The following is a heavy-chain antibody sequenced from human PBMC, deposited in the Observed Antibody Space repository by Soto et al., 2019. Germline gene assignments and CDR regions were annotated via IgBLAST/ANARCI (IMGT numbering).Heavy chain of an antibody. CDR3: AXXXXXXGDTVTTGRRLDP. CDR1: GGTFSSYA. J-gene: IGHJ5*02. V-gene: IGHV1-69*01. Sequence: QVQLVQSGAEVKKPGSSVKVSCKASGGTFSSYAISWVRQAPGQGLEWMGGIIPIFGTANYAQKFQGRVTITADESTSTAYMELSSLRSEDTAVYYXAXXXXXXGDTVTTGRRLDPWGKGTLVTVSS. CDR2: IIPIFGTA. D-gene: IGHD4-4*01.